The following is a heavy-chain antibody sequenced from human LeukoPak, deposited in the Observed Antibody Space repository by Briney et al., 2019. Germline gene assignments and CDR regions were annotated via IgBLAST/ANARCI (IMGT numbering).Heavy chain of an antibody. CDR3: AQGAGSGSLFDY. Sequence: SETLSLTCTVSGDSISSSSWSWIRQPPGRGLEWIGYIYNIGGTNYNPSLKSRVAISVDTSKNQFSLKLNSVTAADTAVYYCAQGAGSGSLFDYWGQGTLVTVSS. V-gene: IGHV4-59*12. D-gene: IGHD3-22*01. CDR2: IYNIGGT. CDR1: GDSISSSS. J-gene: IGHJ4*02.